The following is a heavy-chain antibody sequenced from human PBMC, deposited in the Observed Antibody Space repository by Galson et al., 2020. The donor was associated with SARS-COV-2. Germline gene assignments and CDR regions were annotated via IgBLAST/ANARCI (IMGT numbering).Heavy chain of an antibody. CDR1: GFTLSNDW. CDR2: NKTKTEGDTT. J-gene: IGHJ4*02. V-gene: IGHV3-15*01. Sequence: TGGSLRLSCAASGFTLSNDWMIWVRQAPGKGLEWVGRNKTKTEGDTTDYAAPVKGRFTISRDDSKNTLYLQMNSLKTEDTTVYYCTTMGKYWGQGTLVTVSS. CDR3: TTMGKY.